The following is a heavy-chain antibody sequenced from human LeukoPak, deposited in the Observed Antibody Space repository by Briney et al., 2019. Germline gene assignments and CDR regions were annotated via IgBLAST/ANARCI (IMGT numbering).Heavy chain of an antibody. J-gene: IGHJ4*02. Sequence: SVKVSCKASGGTFSSYAISWVRQAPEQGLESMGGIIPIFGTANYAQKFQGRVTITADESTSTAYMELSSLRSEDTAVYYCAKEWAVVPAAVGWGQGTLVTVSS. CDR1: GGTFSSYA. CDR3: AKEWAVVPAAVG. CDR2: IIPIFGTA. V-gene: IGHV1-69*01. D-gene: IGHD2-2*01.